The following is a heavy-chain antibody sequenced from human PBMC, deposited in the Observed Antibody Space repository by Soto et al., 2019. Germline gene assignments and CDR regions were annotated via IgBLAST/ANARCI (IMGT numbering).Heavy chain of an antibody. J-gene: IGHJ4*02. V-gene: IGHV1-46*01. CDR3: ARDTKRIVVVTDHTGRSLGY. CDR1: GYTFTSYY. D-gene: IGHD2-21*02. CDR2: INPSGGST. Sequence: QVQLVQSGAEVKKPGASVKVSCKASGYTFTSYYMHWVRQAPGQGLEWMGIINPSGGSTSYAQKFQGRATMTRHTSTRTVYMEQSSLRYEDTAVYYCARDTKRIVVVTDHTGRSLGYWGQGTLVTVS.